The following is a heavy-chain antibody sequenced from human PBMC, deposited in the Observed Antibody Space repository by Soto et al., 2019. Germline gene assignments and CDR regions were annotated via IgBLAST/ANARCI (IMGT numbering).Heavy chain of an antibody. CDR3: ARLPLRYSSSWYGDDY. V-gene: IGHV4-39*01. CDR1: GGSISSSSYY. CDR2: IYYSGST. Sequence: PSETLSLTCTVSGGSISSSSYYWGWIRQPPGKGLEWIGSIYYSGSTYYNPSLKSRVTISVDTSKNQFSLKLSSVTAADTAVYYCARLPLRYSSSWYGDDYWGQGTLVTVSS. J-gene: IGHJ4*02. D-gene: IGHD6-13*01.